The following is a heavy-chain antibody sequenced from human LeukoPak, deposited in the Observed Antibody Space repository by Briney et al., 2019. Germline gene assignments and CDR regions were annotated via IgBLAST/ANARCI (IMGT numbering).Heavy chain of an antibody. J-gene: IGHJ4*02. V-gene: IGHV4-39*07. Sequence: GSLRLSCAASGFTFSSYWMSWVRQPPGKGLEWIGSIYYSGSTYYNPSLKSRVTISVDTSKNQFSLKLSSVTAADTAVYYCARQGLVYGSGSYYNNWGQGTLVTVSS. CDR3: ARQGLVYGSGSYYNN. D-gene: IGHD3-10*01. CDR2: IYYSGST. CDR1: GFTFSSYW.